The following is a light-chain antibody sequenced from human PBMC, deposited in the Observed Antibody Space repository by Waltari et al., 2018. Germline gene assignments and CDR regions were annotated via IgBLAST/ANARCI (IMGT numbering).Light chain of an antibody. CDR2: EFS. CDR1: NSDIGSYTL. V-gene: IGLV2-23*02. J-gene: IGLJ3*02. Sequence: QSALTQPASVSGSPGQSITISCTGTNSDIGSYTLVSWYQQQPARSPKLIIFEFSKRPSGVSNPFSGSGSHNTASLTISGLQAEDEADYYCCAYTGAGTLFGGGTKLTVL. CDR3: CAYTGAGTL.